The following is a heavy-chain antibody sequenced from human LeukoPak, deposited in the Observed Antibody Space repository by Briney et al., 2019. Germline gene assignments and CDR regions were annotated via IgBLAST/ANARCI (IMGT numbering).Heavy chain of an antibody. CDR2: IKQEGSET. V-gene: IGHV3-7*01. Sequence: GGSLRLACSLAAFTFSSYYTGWVRHAPGEGRGWGAYIKQEGSETHYMDSVKGRFTISRDNAKTSLYLQMNRLRAEDTAVYYCARDTGGSEYSHFDSWGQGTLVTVSS. CDR3: ARDTGGSEYSHFDS. D-gene: IGHD3-10*01. J-gene: IGHJ4*02. CDR1: AFTFSSYY.